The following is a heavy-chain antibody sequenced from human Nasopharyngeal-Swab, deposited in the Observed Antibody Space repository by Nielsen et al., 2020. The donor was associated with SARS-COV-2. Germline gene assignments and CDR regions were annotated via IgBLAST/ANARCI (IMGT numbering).Heavy chain of an antibody. CDR2: IWYDGSNK. V-gene: IGHV3-33*01. J-gene: IGHJ4*02. D-gene: IGHD3-10*01. Sequence: LEWVAVIWYDGSNKYYADSVKGRFTISRDNSKNTLYLQMNSLRAEDTAVYYCAREYRYGSGSYPLDYWGQGTLVTVSS. CDR3: AREYRYGSGSYPLDY.